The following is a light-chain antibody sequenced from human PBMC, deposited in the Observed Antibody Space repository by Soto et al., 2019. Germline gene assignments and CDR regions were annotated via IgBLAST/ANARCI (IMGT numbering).Light chain of an antibody. Sequence: NFMLTQPHSVSESPGKTVTISCTRSSGSIASNYVQWYQQRPGSAPTTVIYEDNQRPSGVPDRFSGSIDSSSNSASLTISGLKTEDEADYYGQSYDSSKGVFGTGTKVTVL. CDR1: SGSIASNY. J-gene: IGLJ1*01. CDR2: EDN. V-gene: IGLV6-57*04. CDR3: QSYDSSKGV.